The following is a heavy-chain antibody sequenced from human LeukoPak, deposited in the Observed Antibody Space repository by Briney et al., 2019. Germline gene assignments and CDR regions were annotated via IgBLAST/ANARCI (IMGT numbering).Heavy chain of an antibody. J-gene: IGHJ5*02. CDR2: INPNSGGT. D-gene: IGHD3-16*02. CDR3: AREVGVRLGELSPPNWFDP. CDR1: GYTFTGYY. Sequence: ASVKVSCKASGYTFTGYYMHWVRQAPGQGLEWMGWINPNSGGTNYTQKFQGRVTMTRDTSISIAYMELSGLRSDDTAVYYCAREVGVRLGELSPPNWFDPWGQGTLVTVSS. V-gene: IGHV1-2*02.